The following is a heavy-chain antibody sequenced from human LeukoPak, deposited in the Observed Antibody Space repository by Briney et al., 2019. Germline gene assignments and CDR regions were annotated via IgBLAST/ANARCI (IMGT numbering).Heavy chain of an antibody. CDR3: AREHTYYDFCSGYYYYYYYMDV. Sequence: GGSLTLSCAASGFAFSSYSMKWVRQAPGKGREWVSSISSSSSYIYYADSAKGRYTISRDNAKNSLYLQMNSLRGEDTAVYYCAREHTYYDFCSGYYYYYYYMDVWGKGTTVTVSS. J-gene: IGHJ6*03. CDR2: ISSSSSYI. CDR1: GFAFSSYS. D-gene: IGHD3-3*01. V-gene: IGHV3-21*01.